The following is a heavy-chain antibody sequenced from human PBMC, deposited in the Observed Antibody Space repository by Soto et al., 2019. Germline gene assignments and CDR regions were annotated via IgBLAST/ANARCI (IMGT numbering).Heavy chain of an antibody. V-gene: IGHV3-30*18. CDR2: ISYAGTNK. CDR1: GLTFNTFG. CDR3: ANGELGSSFDY. D-gene: IGHD7-27*01. J-gene: IGHJ4*02. Sequence: QVRLVESGGGVVQPGRSLRLSCAVSGLTFNTFGMHWVRQAPGKGLEWVALISYAGTNKYYADSVKGRFIISRDNSKNTLYLQMNSLRVEDSALYPFANGELGSSFDYWAQGTLVTVSS.